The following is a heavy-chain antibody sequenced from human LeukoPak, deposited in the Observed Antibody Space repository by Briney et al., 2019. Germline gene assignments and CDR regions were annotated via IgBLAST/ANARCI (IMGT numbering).Heavy chain of an antibody. Sequence: GGSLRLSCAASGFTFSDYGMHWVRQAPGKGLEWVAVIWYDGSNKYYADSVKGRFTISRDNSRNTLYPQMNSLRAEDTAVYYCVRELPPVVQYYFDYWGPGTLVTVSS. V-gene: IGHV3-33*01. D-gene: IGHD3-22*01. CDR1: GFTFSDYG. CDR2: IWYDGSNK. CDR3: VRELPPVVQYYFDY. J-gene: IGHJ4*02.